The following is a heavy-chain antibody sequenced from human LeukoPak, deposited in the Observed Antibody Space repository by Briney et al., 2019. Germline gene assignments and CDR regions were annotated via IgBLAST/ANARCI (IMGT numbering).Heavy chain of an antibody. CDR3: AADPLYSYGLGY. J-gene: IGHJ4*02. V-gene: IGHV1-58*01. CDR1: GFTFTSSA. Sequence: SVKVSCKASGFTFTSSAVQWVRQARGQRLEWIGWIVVGSGNTNYAQKFQERVTITRDMSTSTTYMELSSLRSEDTAVYYCAADPLYSYGLGYWGQGTLVTVSS. D-gene: IGHD5-18*01. CDR2: IVVGSGNT.